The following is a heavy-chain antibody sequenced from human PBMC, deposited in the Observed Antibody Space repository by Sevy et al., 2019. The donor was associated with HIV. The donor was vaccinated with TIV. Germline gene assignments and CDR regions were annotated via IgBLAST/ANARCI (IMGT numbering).Heavy chain of an antibody. CDR1: GFTFTSYG. Sequence: ASVKVSCKTSGFTFTSYGISWVRQAPGQGLEWMGWISGHNGNTDYAQNFQGRVIMTTDTSTSTVYMELRSLRSDDTAVYYCARMWGHCISSNCYYYYGMGVWGQGTTVTVSS. CDR3: ARMWGHCISSNCYYYYGMGV. J-gene: IGHJ6*02. D-gene: IGHD2-2*01. CDR2: ISGHNGNT. V-gene: IGHV1-18*01.